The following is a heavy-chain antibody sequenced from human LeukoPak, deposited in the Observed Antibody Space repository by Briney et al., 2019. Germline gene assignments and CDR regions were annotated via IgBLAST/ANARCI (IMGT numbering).Heavy chain of an antibody. CDR1: GYTFTSYA. D-gene: IGHD3-9*01. CDR3: ARTSPALYGILTALGGLDAFDI. CDR2: INAGNGNT. V-gene: IGHV1-3*01. Sequence: ASVKVSCKASGYTFTSYAMHWVRQAPGQRLEWMGWINAGNGNTKYSQKFQGRVTITRDTSASTAYMELSSLRSEDTAVYYCARTSPALYGILTALGGLDAFDIWSQGTMVTVSS. J-gene: IGHJ3*02.